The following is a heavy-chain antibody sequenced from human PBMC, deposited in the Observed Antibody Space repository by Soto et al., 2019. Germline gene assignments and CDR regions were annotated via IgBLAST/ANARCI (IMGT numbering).Heavy chain of an antibody. D-gene: IGHD3-16*01. J-gene: IGHJ4*02. Sequence: QVQLQESGPGXVXPSXXXSLTCTVXXGXIXSXDYYWSWIRQPPGKGLEWIGYIYYSGSTYYNPSLKSRVTISVDTSKNQFSLKLSSVTAADXAXXXCXXXXXXXXXPVSYWGQGTLVTVSS. CDR2: IYYSGST. CDR3: XXXXXXXXXPVSY. CDR1: XGXIXSXDYY. V-gene: IGHV4-30-4*01.